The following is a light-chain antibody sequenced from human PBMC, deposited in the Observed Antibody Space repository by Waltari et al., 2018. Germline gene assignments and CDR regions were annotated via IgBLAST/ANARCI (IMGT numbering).Light chain of an antibody. Sequence: EIVMTQSPATLSVSPGERATPSCRASQSVSGNLAWYQQKPGQAPRLLIYGASTRAPGIPARFSGSASGTEFTLTISSLQSEDSAVYYCQQYYDWRRVTFGQGTRLEIK. V-gene: IGKV3D-15*01. J-gene: IGKJ5*01. CDR2: GAS. CDR3: QQYYDWRRVT. CDR1: QSVSGN.